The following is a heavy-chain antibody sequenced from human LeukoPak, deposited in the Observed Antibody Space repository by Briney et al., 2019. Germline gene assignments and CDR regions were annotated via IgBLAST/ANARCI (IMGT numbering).Heavy chain of an antibody. Sequence: GGSLRLSCAASGFSFSSFWMNWVRQAPGKGLEWVANIKGDGSEKYYVDSVKGRFTISRDNSKDTLYLQMNSLRGEDTAVYYCAKDLIGTWAPDYWGQGTLVTVSS. V-gene: IGHV3-7*01. CDR2: IKGDGSEK. D-gene: IGHD1-1*01. CDR1: GFSFSSFW. J-gene: IGHJ4*02. CDR3: AKDLIGTWAPDY.